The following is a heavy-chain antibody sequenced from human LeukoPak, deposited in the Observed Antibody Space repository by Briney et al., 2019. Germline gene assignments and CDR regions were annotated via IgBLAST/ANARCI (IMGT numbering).Heavy chain of an antibody. V-gene: IGHV3-48*03. CDR2: ISTTGSTI. CDR1: GFTFSGSE. J-gene: IGHJ4*02. CDR3: ARGDDYGDNSFDH. Sequence: GGSLSLSCAASGFTFSGSEMNWVRQAPGKGLEWVSYISTTGSTIYYADSVKGRFTISRDNAKNSLYLQMSSLRAEDTAVYYCARGDDYGDNSFDHWGQGTLVTVSS. D-gene: IGHD4-17*01.